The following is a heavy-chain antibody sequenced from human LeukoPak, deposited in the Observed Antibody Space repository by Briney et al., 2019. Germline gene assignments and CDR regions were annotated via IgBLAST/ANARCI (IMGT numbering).Heavy chain of an antibody. V-gene: IGHV4-34*01. CDR3: ARHRVYSSGWYARDWFDP. D-gene: IGHD6-19*01. J-gene: IGHJ5*02. Sequence: SETLSLTCAVYGGSFSGYYWSWIRQPPGKGLEWIGEINHSGSTNYNPSLKSRVTISVDTSKNQFSLKLSSVTAADTAVYYCARHRVYSSGWYARDWFDPWGQGTLVTVSS. CDR1: GGSFSGYY. CDR2: INHSGST.